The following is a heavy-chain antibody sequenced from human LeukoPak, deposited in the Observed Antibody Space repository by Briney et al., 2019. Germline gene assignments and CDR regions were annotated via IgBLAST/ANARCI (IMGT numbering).Heavy chain of an antibody. CDR3: ARDMEYSSSSGAFDI. J-gene: IGHJ3*02. D-gene: IGHD6-6*01. Sequence: SETLSLTCTVSGGSISSYYWSWIRQPPGKGLEWIGYIYHSGSTYYNPSLKSRVTISVDRSKNQFSLKLSSVTAADTAVYYCARDMEYSSSSGAFDIWGQGTMVTVSS. V-gene: IGHV4-59*12. CDR2: IYHSGST. CDR1: GGSISSYY.